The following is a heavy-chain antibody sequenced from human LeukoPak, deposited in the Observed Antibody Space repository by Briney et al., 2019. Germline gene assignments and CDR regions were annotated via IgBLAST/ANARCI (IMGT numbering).Heavy chain of an antibody. J-gene: IGHJ4*02. CDR1: GFTFSSYS. CDR3: ARDLRVGATSFDY. Sequence: GGSLRLSCAASGFTFSSYSMNWVRQAPGKGLEWVSSISSSSSYIYYADSVKGRFTISRDNAKNSLYLQMNSLRAEDTAVYYCARDLRVGATSFDYWGQGTLVTVSS. CDR2: ISSSSSYI. V-gene: IGHV3-21*01. D-gene: IGHD1-26*01.